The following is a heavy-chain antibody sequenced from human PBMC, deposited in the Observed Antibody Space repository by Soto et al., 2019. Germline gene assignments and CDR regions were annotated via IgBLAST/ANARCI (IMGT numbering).Heavy chain of an antibody. CDR1: GFTFSNFE. V-gene: IGHV3-48*03. J-gene: IGHJ4*02. D-gene: IGHD3-3*01. CDR3: ARGPSKTRITIFGVDIIPFDY. CDR2: ISVSGDTI. Sequence: GGSLRLSCAASGFTFSNFEMRWVRQAPGEGLDWVAYISVSGDTIYYADSVKGRFTISIDNAKDSLYLQMNSLRAEDTAVYYCARGPSKTRITIFGVDIIPFDYWGQGTLVTVSS.